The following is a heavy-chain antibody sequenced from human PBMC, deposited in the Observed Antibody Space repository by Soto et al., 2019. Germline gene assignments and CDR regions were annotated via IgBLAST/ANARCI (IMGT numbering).Heavy chain of an antibody. D-gene: IGHD3-10*01. V-gene: IGHV4-39*01. J-gene: IGHJ4*02. Sequence: PSETLSLTCTVSGGFTSSSPYYWGWIRQPPGKGLEWIGNMYYSGTTSYNPSLKSRVTISADASKNQFSLKLSSVTAADTAVYYCARPDIGAGSFDYWGQGTLVTVSS. CDR3: ARPDIGAGSFDY. CDR2: MYYSGTT. CDR1: GGFTSSSPYY.